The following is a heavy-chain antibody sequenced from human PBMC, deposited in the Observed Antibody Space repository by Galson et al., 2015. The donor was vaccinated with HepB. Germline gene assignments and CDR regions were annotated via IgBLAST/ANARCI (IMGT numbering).Heavy chain of an antibody. CDR3: ARILRGSGSYWATSYYYYGMDV. D-gene: IGHD3-10*01. V-gene: IGHV3-7*05. CDR1: GFTFSTYW. CDR2: IKQDGGEK. J-gene: IGHJ6*02. Sequence: SLRLSCAASGFTFSTYWMNWVRQAPGKGLEWVANIKQDGGEKYYVDSVKGRFTISRDNTKNSLYLQMNSLRAEDTAVYYCARILRGSGSYWATSYYYYGMDVWGQGTTVTVSS.